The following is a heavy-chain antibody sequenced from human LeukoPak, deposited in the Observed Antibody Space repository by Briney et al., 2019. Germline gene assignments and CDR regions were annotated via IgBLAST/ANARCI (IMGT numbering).Heavy chain of an antibody. CDR3: ARGRSSEGHRMSKSWFDP. D-gene: IGHD1-26*01. CDR2: INHSGTN. CDR1: SGSFNCYY. J-gene: IGHJ5*02. Sequence: SENLSLNCAVYSGSFNCYYWSWLRQPPGKGLVWIGEINHSGTNNSHQSLKSRVTTSVDTSKNQVSLKLSSVSDADTAVYYCARGRSSEGHRMSKSWFDPWGQGTLVTVSS. V-gene: IGHV4-34*01.